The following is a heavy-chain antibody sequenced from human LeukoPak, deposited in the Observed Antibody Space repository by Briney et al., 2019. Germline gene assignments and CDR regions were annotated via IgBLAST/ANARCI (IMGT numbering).Heavy chain of an antibody. V-gene: IGHV5-51*01. J-gene: IGHJ3*02. CDR1: GYSFTSYW. CDR2: IYPGDSDT. Sequence: GESLKISCKGSGYSFTSYWIGWVRQMPGKGLEWMGIIYPGDSDTRYSPSFQGQVTISADKSISTAYLQWSSLKASDTAMYYCATSVYDSSGYHPIGAFDIWGQGTMVTVSS. CDR3: ATSVYDSSGYHPIGAFDI. D-gene: IGHD3-22*01.